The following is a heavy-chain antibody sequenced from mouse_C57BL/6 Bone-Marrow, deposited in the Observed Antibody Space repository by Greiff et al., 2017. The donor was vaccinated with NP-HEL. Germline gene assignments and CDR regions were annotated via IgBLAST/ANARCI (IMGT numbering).Heavy chain of an antibody. CDR3: AKPAGNYFYWYFDV. V-gene: IGHV2-3*01. J-gene: IGHJ1*03. CDR1: GFSLTSYG. Sequence: VMLVESGPGLVAPSQSLSITCTVSGFSLTSYGVSWVRQPPGKGLAWLGVIWGDGSTNYHSALISRLSISKDNAKSQVFLKLNSLQTDDTATYYCAKPAGNYFYWYFDVWGTGTTVTVSS. D-gene: IGHD2-1*01. CDR2: IWGDGST.